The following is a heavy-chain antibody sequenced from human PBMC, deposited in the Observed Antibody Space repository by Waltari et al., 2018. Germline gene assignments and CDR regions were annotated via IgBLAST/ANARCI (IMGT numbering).Heavy chain of an antibody. Sequence: DVQLLESGGELVQPGGSLRLSCAASGFTFYSYALTWVRQVPGKGWGCVLTVMGGGRRTDDADSMTGRFTISRDNSNNRLFRERSGPRADETAVYYWGRDWEYSGSGGGFEDWGQGTLVTVSS. CDR1: GFTFYSYA. CDR2: VMGGGRRT. V-gene: IGHV3-23*01. J-gene: IGHJ4*02. CDR3: GRDWEYSGSGGGFED. D-gene: IGHD3-10*01.